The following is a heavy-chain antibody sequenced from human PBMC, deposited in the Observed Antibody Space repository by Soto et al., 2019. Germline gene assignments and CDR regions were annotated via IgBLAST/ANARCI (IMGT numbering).Heavy chain of an antibody. D-gene: IGHD6-19*01. Sequence: GGSLRLSCAASGFTFDDYAMHWVRQAPGKGLEWVSGISWNSGSIGYADSVKGRFTISRDNAKNSLYLQMNSLRAEDTALYYCAKSLYSSGWYDAFDIWGQGTMVTVSS. CDR1: GFTFDDYA. CDR3: AKSLYSSGWYDAFDI. CDR2: ISWNSGSI. J-gene: IGHJ3*02. V-gene: IGHV3-9*01.